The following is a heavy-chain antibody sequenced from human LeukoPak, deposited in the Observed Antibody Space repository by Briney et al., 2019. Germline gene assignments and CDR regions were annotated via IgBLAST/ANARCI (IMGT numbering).Heavy chain of an antibody. J-gene: IGHJ4*02. V-gene: IGHV3-74*01. D-gene: IGHD1-26*01. CDR1: GFTFSGAW. CDR2: IKSDGITT. Sequence: GGSLRLSCAASGFTFSGAWVHWVRQAPGRGLVWVSLIKSDGITTRYADSVKGRFTISRDNAKNTVYLQMGSLRGEDMAVYYCTRDGGSFCDFDYWGQGALVTVSS. CDR3: TRDGGSFCDFDY.